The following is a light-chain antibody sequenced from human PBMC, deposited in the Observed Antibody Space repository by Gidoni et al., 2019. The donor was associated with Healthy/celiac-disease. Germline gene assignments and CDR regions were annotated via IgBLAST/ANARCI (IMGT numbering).Light chain of an antibody. Sequence: AIQMTQSPSSLSAAVGDRVNITCRASQGIRHDLGWYQQKPGKAPTLLIYAASSLQSGVSSMFSGSGSGTDFTLTSSSLQPEDFATYYCLQDYNYPHTFGQGTKVEIK. CDR1: QGIRHD. CDR3: LQDYNYPHT. V-gene: IGKV1-6*01. J-gene: IGKJ1*01. CDR2: AAS.